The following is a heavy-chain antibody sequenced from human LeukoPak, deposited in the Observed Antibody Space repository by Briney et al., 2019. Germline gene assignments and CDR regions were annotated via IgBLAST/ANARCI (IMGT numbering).Heavy chain of an antibody. D-gene: IGHD4-17*01. CDR3: ARGGTVTYFDY. CDR1: GFTFSAYW. CDR2: IREDGSEK. J-gene: IGHJ4*02. V-gene: IGHV3-7*01. Sequence: GGSLRLSCAGSGFTFSAYWMSWVRQAPGKGLEWVATIREDGSEKYYVDSVKGRFTISRDNAKNSLYLQMNSLRAEDTAVYYCARGGTVTYFDYWGQGTLVTVSS.